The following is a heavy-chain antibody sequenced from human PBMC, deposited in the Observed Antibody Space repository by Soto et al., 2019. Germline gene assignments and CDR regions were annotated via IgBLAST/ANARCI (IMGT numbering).Heavy chain of an antibody. D-gene: IGHD2-2*01. J-gene: IGHJ5*02. CDR2: ISYSGSA. CDR1: GGSINSGNYY. V-gene: IGHV4-31*03. CDR3: ARRRCTTTTCFDP. Sequence: SETLSLTCSFSGGSINSGNYYWSWIRQHPGKGLEWIGYISYSGSAHYNPSLRSRVFISVDTSRNQFSLKLSSVTAADTAVYYCARRRCTTTTCFDPWGQGTLVTVSS.